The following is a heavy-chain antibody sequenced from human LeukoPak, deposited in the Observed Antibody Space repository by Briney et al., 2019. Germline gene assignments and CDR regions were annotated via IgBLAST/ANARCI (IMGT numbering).Heavy chain of an antibody. CDR3: ARSPYGSGFDY. CDR2: ISSRGSSI. Sequence: GGSLRLSCAASGFTFSDYYMSWVRQAPGKGLEWVSYISSRGSSIYYADSVKGRFTISRDNAKTSLYLQMNSLRAEDTAVYYCARSPYGSGFDYWGQGTLVTVSS. CDR1: GFTFSDYY. J-gene: IGHJ4*02. V-gene: IGHV3-11*01. D-gene: IGHD2-15*01.